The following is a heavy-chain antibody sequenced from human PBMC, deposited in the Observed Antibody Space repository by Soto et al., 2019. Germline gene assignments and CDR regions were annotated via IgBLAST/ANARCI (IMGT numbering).Heavy chain of an antibody. Sequence: QVQLQESGPGLVKPSQTLSLTCTVSGGSISSDGYCWSWIRQDPGKGLEWIGYIYYSGSTYYNPSLKSRVTISVDTSKNQFSLKLSSVTAADTAVYYCARASGWAYYFDYWGQGTLVTVSS. CDR2: IYYSGST. D-gene: IGHD6-19*01. CDR1: GGSISSDGYC. CDR3: ARASGWAYYFDY. V-gene: IGHV4-31*03. J-gene: IGHJ4*02.